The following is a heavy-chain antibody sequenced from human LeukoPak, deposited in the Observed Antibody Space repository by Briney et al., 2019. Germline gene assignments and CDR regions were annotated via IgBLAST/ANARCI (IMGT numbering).Heavy chain of an antibody. CDR2: ISWNSGSI. Sequence: GRSLRLSCAASGFTFDDFAMPWVRQAPGKGLEWVSGISWNSGSIGYADSVKGRFTISRDNAKNSLYLQMNSLRAEDTALYYCAKGVWELQATPFDYWGQGTLVTVSS. J-gene: IGHJ4*02. CDR1: GFTFDDFA. D-gene: IGHD1-26*01. CDR3: AKGVWELQATPFDY. V-gene: IGHV3-9*01.